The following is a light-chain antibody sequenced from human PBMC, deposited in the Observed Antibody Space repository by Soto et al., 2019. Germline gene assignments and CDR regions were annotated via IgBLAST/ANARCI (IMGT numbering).Light chain of an antibody. CDR1: NSDVGSYYL. J-gene: IGLJ1*01. CDR2: EVS. CDR3: CSYAGSTTSLYV. Sequence: QSVLTQPASVSGSPGQSITNSCTGTNSDVGSYYLVSWYQQHPGKAPKLMIYEVSKRPSGVSNRFSGSKSGNTASLTISGLQADDEADYYCCSYAGSTTSLYVFGTGTKVTVL. V-gene: IGLV2-23*02.